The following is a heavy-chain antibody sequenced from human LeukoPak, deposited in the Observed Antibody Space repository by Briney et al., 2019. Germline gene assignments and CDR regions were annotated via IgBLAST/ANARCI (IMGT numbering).Heavy chain of an antibody. D-gene: IGHD3-3*01. CDR2: ISGSGDNT. V-gene: IGHV3-23*01. CDR1: GFTFSSHG. J-gene: IGHJ3*02. Sequence: PGGSLRLSCAASGFTFSSHGMSWVRQAPGKGLEWVSTISGSGDNTYYADSVKGRFTISRDNSKNTLYLQMNSLRAEDTAVYYCARGGMVISAFDIWGQGTMVTVSS. CDR3: ARGGMVISAFDI.